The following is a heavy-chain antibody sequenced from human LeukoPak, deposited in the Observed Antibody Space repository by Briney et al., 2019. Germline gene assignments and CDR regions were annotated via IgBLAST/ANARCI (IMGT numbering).Heavy chain of an antibody. Sequence: GGSLRLSCAASGCTFSNYAMSWVRQAPGKGLEWVSAILGSGSSTYYADSVKGRFTVSRDNSKSTLYLQMNSLRAEDTALYYCAKWGDYDVLTGYYVPDYWGQGTLVTVSS. D-gene: IGHD3-9*01. CDR3: AKWGDYDVLTGYYVPDY. V-gene: IGHV3-23*01. J-gene: IGHJ4*02. CDR1: GCTFSNYA. CDR2: ILGSGSST.